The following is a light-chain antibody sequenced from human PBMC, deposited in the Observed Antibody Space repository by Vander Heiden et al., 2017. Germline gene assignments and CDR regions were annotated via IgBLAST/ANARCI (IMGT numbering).Light chain of an antibody. J-gene: IGKJ2*01. Sequence: DIQSTQSPSFLSASVGDRVTITCRASQGISSYLDWYQQKPGKAPKLLIYAASTLQSGVPSRFSGSGSGTEFTLTISSLQPEDFATYYCQQRNSYPFTFGHGTKLEIK. CDR3: QQRNSYPFT. CDR1: QGISSY. V-gene: IGKV1-9*01. CDR2: AAS.